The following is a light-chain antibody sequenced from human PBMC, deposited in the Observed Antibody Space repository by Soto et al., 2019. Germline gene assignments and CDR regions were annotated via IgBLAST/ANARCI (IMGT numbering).Light chain of an antibody. V-gene: IGLV2-14*01. CDR3: SSFTTDSTYV. CDR2: TVS. J-gene: IGLJ1*01. CDR1: SSDVGANIF. Sequence: QSALTQAASVSGCPGQSITISCTGTSSDVGANIFVSWYQQHPGKVPKLMIYTVSSRPSGVSQRFSGSKSGNTASLTISGLQAEDEADYYCSSFTTDSTYVFGTGTKVTVL.